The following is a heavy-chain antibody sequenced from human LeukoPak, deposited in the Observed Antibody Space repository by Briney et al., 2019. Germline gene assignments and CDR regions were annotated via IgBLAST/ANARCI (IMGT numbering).Heavy chain of an antibody. CDR3: ARLGYSSSWYVFDY. J-gene: IGHJ4*02. CDR1: GGSISSYY. CDR2: IYYSGSA. V-gene: IGHV4-59*01. D-gene: IGHD6-13*01. Sequence: PSETLSLTCTVSGGSISSYYWSWIRQPPGKGLEWIGYIYYSGSAIYNPSLKSRVTISVDTSKSQSSLNLSSVTAADTAVYYCARLGYSSSWYVFDYWGQGTLVTVSS.